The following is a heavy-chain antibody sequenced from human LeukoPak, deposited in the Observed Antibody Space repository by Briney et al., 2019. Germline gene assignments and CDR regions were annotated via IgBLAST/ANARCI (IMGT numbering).Heavy chain of an antibody. V-gene: IGHV3-23*01. CDR1: GFTFSSYD. J-gene: IGHJ4*02. CDR3: AGASGYDLAVFDY. D-gene: IGHD5-12*01. Sequence: GGSLRLSCAASGFTFSSYDMTWVRQTPGKGLEWVALISRSGGTTYYADSVKGRFTISRDNSKNTLYLQMNSLRAEDTALYYCAGASGYDLAVFDYWGQGTLVTVSS. CDR2: ISRSGGTT.